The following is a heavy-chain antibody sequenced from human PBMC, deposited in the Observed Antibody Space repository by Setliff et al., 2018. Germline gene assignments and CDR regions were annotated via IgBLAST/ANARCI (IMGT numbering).Heavy chain of an antibody. CDR2: TIPMFGTT. Sequence: SVKVSCKASGATFSSYGISWVRQAPGQGLEWMGGTIPMFGTTEYAQKFRGRLTIITDESTNTAFMQLSSLRSDDTAVYYCVREGVDSRSSTDYRYYMDVWGKGTTVTVSS. J-gene: IGHJ6*03. CDR3: VREGVDSRSSTDYRYYMDV. CDR1: GATFSSYG. V-gene: IGHV1-69*05. D-gene: IGHD3-22*01.